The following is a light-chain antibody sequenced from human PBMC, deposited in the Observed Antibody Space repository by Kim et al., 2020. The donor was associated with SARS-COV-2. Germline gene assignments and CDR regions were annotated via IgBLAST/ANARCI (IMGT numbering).Light chain of an antibody. Sequence: EIVMTQSPATLSVSPGERVTLSCRASQSVSSNLAWYQQKPGQAPRLLIYAASARATGIPARFSGSGSGTEFTLTISSLQSEDFAVYYCQQYNNSPLTFGGGTKVDIK. J-gene: IGKJ4*01. CDR2: AAS. V-gene: IGKV3-15*01. CDR1: QSVSSN. CDR3: QQYNNSPLT.